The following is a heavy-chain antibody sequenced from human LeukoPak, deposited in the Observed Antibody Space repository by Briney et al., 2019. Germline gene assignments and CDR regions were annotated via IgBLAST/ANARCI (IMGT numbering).Heavy chain of an antibody. J-gene: IGHJ1*01. V-gene: IGHV3-48*01. Sequence: TGGSLRLSCAASGITFSSYAMSWVRQAPGKGLEWLSFISSTGSTIYYADSVKGRFTTSRDNAKNSLYLQMNSLRAEDTAVYYCAGATDWGQGTLVTVSS. CDR2: ISSTGSTI. CDR1: GITFSSYA. CDR3: AGATD.